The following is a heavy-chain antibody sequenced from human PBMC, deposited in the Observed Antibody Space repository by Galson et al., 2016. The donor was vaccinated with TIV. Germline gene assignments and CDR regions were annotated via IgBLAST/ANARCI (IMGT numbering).Heavy chain of an antibody. D-gene: IGHD5-18*01. J-gene: IGHJ6*02. Sequence: SVKVSCKASGGTFSSYVFNWVRLAPGQGLEWMGGIVPLFRTTNYAPKFQGRVTITADESTNTAYMELNSLKYGDTAVYYCASDRNTAFDTYHQYYGMDVWCQGTAVIVSS. CDR2: IVPLFRTT. CDR3: ASDRNTAFDTYHQYYGMDV. V-gene: IGHV1-69*13. CDR1: GGTFSSYV.